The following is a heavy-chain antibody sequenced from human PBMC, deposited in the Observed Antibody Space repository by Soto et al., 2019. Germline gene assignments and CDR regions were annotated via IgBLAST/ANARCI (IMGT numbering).Heavy chain of an antibody. CDR2: IWYDGSNK. J-gene: IGHJ4*02. CDR1: GFTFSSYG. V-gene: IGHV3-33*01. D-gene: IGHD5-18*01. CDR3: ARDAGYSYGPFDY. Sequence: GGSLRLSCAASGFTFSSYGMHWVRQAPGKGLEWVAVIWYDGSNKYYADSVKGRFTISRDNSKNTLYLQMNSLRAEDTAVYYCARDAGYSYGPFDYWGQGTMVTVYS.